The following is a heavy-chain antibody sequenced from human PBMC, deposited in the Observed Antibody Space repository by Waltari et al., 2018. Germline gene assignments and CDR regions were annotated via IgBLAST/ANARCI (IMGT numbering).Heavy chain of an antibody. Sequence: QVQLVQSGAEVKKPGASVKVSCKASGYTFTGYYIHWVRQAPGQGLEWMGGISPNSGDTNDAQKFQGRVTMTRDTSTTTAYMELSRLTFDDTAVFYCARGDFRLSYYYMDVWGKGTTVTVSS. CDR1: GYTFTGYY. CDR3: ARGDFRLSYYYMDV. CDR2: ISPNSGDT. J-gene: IGHJ6*03. V-gene: IGHV1-2*02. D-gene: IGHD3-3*01.